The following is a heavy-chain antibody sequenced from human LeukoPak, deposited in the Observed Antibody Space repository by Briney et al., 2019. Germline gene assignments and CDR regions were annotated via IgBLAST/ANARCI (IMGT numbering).Heavy chain of an antibody. V-gene: IGHV3-7*02. CDR2: IKEDGSEK. CDR3: ARGHHYSIY. CDR1: GFTFSSYR. J-gene: IGHJ4*02. Sequence: GGSLRLSCAASGFTFSSYRMSWVRQAPGKGLEWVANIKEDGSEKDYVDSVKGRFSISRDNGRNSLDLQMSNLRVEDTAVYYCARGHHYSIYWGLGALVTVSS.